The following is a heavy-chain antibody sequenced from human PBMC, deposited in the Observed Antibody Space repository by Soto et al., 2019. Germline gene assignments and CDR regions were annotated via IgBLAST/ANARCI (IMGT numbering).Heavy chain of an antibody. CDR1: GYTFTSYG. J-gene: IGHJ4*02. Sequence: QVQLVQSGAEVKKPGASVKVSCKASGYTFTSYGISWVRQAPGQGLEWMGWISAYNGNTNYAQKLQGRVTMTTDTSTSTAYMELRSLRTDDTAVYYCARDPFPTTVTTLYYFDYWGQGTLVTVSS. CDR3: ARDPFPTTVTTLYYFDY. D-gene: IGHD4-17*01. CDR2: ISAYNGNT. V-gene: IGHV1-18*04.